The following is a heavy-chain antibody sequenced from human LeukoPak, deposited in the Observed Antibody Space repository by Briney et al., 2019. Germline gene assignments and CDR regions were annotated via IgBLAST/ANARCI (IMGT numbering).Heavy chain of an antibody. CDR3: ARGTQRKSGSGSCWFDP. J-gene: IGHJ5*02. D-gene: IGHD3-10*01. CDR1: GGTFSSYA. Sequence: VASVKVSCKASGGTFSSYAISWVRQAPGQGLEWMGGIIPIFGTANYAQKFQGRVTITADKSTSTAYMELSSLRSEDTAVYYCARGTQRKSGSGSCWFDPWGQGTLVTVSS. V-gene: IGHV1-69*06. CDR2: IIPIFGTA.